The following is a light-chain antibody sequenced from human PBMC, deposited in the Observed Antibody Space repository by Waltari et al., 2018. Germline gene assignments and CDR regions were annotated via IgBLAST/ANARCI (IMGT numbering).Light chain of an antibody. CDR2: RNN. V-gene: IGLV1-47*01. J-gene: IGLJ3*02. Sequence: QSVLTQPPSAPATPGQRVNSSCSGSSSNVKINYVTRYQPLPGTAPKLLIYRNNQRPSGVPDRFSGSKSGTSASLAISGLRSEDEADYYCATWDVSLSGWVFGGGTKLTVL. CDR3: ATWDVSLSGWV. CDR1: SSNVKINY.